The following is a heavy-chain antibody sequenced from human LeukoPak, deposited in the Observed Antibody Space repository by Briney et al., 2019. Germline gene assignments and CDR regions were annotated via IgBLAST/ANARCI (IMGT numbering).Heavy chain of an antibody. D-gene: IGHD3-16*01. J-gene: IGHJ4*02. CDR3: AKTPPVSPYYFDY. Sequence: ASVKVSCKASGYTFTGYYIHWVRQAPGQGLEWMGWINPNSGGTNYAQRFQGRVTMTRDTSINTVYMELSRLRSDDTAMYYCAKTPPVSPYYFDYWGQGTLVTVSS. CDR1: GYTFTGYY. CDR2: INPNSGGT. V-gene: IGHV1-2*02.